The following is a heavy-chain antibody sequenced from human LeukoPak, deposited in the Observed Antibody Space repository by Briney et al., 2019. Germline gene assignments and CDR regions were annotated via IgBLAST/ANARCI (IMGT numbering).Heavy chain of an antibody. J-gene: IGHJ6*04. V-gene: IGHV4-38-2*01. D-gene: IGHD3-10*01. CDR2: IFHSGST. Sequence: SETLSLTCAVSGYSIGSGFYWGWIRQPPGKGLEWIGSIFHSGSTYYNPSLKSRVTISVDTSKNQFSLKLSSVIAADTALYYCARASGSYGSGSYYYSGMDVWGKGTTVTVSS. CDR3: ARASGSYGSGSYYYSGMDV. CDR1: GYSIGSGFY.